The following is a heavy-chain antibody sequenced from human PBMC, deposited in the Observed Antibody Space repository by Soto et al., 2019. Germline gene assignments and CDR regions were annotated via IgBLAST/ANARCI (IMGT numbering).Heavy chain of an antibody. Sequence: PSATLSLTCAVYGGSFSGYYWSWIRQPPGKGLEWIGEINHSGSTNYNPSLKSRVTISVDTSKNQLSLKLSSVTAADTAVYYCARVRGRFLEWLLYGYFDYWGQGTLVTVSS. D-gene: IGHD3-3*01. CDR2: INHSGST. CDR1: GGSFSGYY. CDR3: ARVRGRFLEWLLYGYFDY. V-gene: IGHV4-34*01. J-gene: IGHJ4*02.